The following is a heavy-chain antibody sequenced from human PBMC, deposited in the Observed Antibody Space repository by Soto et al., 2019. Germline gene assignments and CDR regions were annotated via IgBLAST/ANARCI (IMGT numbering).Heavy chain of an antibody. CDR3: ARPPHSSGWEGDYDGMDV. D-gene: IGHD6-19*01. CDR1: GGSISSSSYY. CDR2: IYYSGST. Sequence: SETLCLTCTVSGGSISSSSYYWGWIRQPPGKGLEWIGSIYYSGSTYYNPSLKSRVTISVDTSKNQFSLKLSSVTAADTAVYYCARPPHSSGWEGDYDGMDVWGQGTTVT. V-gene: IGHV4-39*01. J-gene: IGHJ6*02.